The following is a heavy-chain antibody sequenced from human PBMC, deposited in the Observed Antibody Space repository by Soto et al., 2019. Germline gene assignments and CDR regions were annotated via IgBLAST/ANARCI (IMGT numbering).Heavy chain of an antibody. V-gene: IGHV4-34*01. CDR3: ARQAGTPTDS. CDR1: GGYFSGYY. Sequence: QVQLQQWGAGLLKPSETLSLTCAVFGGYFSGYYWSWFRQPTGKGLERLGDINHSGSTNYNPSLKSRVTMSVDTSNKQFSLKLSSVTAAGTAVSYCARQAGTPTDSWGQGTLVTVSS. CDR2: INHSGST. D-gene: IGHD1-1*01. J-gene: IGHJ4*02.